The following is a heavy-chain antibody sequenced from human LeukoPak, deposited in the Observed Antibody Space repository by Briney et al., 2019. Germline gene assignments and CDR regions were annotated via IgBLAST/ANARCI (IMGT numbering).Heavy chain of an antibody. CDR3: AREGYYSGMDV. J-gene: IGHJ6*02. V-gene: IGHV3-21*01. CDR2: IGSSISYI. Sequence: GGPLRLSCAASGFTFSSYSMKWVRQAPGKGLEWVSFIGSSISYISYADSVKGRFTICGDIAKNSLYLQMSLRSAEETAVYYCAREGYYSGMDVWGQGTTVTVSS. CDR1: GFTFSSYS.